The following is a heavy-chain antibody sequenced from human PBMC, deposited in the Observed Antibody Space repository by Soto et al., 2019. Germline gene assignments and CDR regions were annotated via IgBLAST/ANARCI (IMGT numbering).Heavy chain of an antibody. CDR3: ARGGDEYSSYYSYYYGMDV. J-gene: IGHJ6*02. V-gene: IGHV4-39*01. CDR1: GGSISSSSYY. D-gene: IGHD6-6*01. Sequence: SETLSLTCTVSGGSISSSSYYWGWIRQPPGKGLEWIGSIYYSGSTYYNPSLKSRVTISVDTSKNQFSLKLSSVTAADTAVYYCARGGDEYSSYYSYYYGMDVWGQGTTVTVSS. CDR2: IYYSGST.